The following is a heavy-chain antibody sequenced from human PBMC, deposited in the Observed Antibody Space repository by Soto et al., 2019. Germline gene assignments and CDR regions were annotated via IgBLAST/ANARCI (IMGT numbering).Heavy chain of an antibody. J-gene: IGHJ4*02. CDR3: ARGSHSSGWYSDY. CDR1: GGSFSGYY. CDR2: INHSGST. D-gene: IGHD6-19*01. V-gene: IGHV4-34*01. Sequence: QVQLQQWGAGLLKPSETLSLTCAVYGGSFSGYYWSWIRQPPGKGLEWIGEINHSGSTDYNPSLKRRVTISVDTSKNQFSLKLSSVTAADTAVYYCARGSHSSGWYSDYWGQGTLVTVSS.